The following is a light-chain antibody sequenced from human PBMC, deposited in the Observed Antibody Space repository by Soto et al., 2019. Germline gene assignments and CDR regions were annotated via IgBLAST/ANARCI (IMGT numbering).Light chain of an antibody. Sequence: EIVLTQARATLSLSPGERATLSCRASQSIGNYIAWYQQKPGQAPRLLVYDVFNRATGIPARFSGSGSGTDFTLTISSLEPEDFAVYYCLQRAAWPCTFGQGTKVEVK. J-gene: IGKJ1*01. V-gene: IGKV3-11*01. CDR3: LQRAAWPCT. CDR1: QSIGNY. CDR2: DVF.